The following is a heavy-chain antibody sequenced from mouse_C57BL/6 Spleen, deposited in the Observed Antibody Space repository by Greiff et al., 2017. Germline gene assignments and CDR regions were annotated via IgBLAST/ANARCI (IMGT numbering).Heavy chain of an antibody. CDR1: GFTFSDYY. V-gene: IGHV5-16*01. CDR3: ARDEGGNYVF. CDR2: INYDGSST. Sequence: EVQVVESEGGLVQPGSSTKLSCTASGFTFSDYYMAWVRQVPEKGLEWVANINYDGSSTYYLDSLKSRFIISRDNAKNILYLQMSSLKSEDTATYYCARDEGGNYVFWGQGTTLTVSS. D-gene: IGHD2-1*01. J-gene: IGHJ2*01.